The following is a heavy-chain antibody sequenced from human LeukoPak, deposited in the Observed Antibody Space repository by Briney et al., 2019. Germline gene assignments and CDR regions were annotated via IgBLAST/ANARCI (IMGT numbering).Heavy chain of an antibody. CDR1: GFTVSSNY. Sequence: GGSLRLSCAVSGFTVSSNYMSWVRQAPGKGLEWDSVMYSDGRIHTAYSGKGRFTISRDDSKNTLSLQMNSLRAEDTAVYYCARESGYSYGLAGFFDYWGQGTLVTVSS. D-gene: IGHD5-18*01. CDR3: ARESGYSYGLAGFFDY. CDR2: MYSDGRI. J-gene: IGHJ4*02. V-gene: IGHV3-53*01.